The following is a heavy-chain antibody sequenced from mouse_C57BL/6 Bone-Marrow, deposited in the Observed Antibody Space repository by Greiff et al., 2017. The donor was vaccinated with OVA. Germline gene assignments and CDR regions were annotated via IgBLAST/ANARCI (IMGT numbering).Heavy chain of an antibody. D-gene: IGHD1-1*01. Sequence: VQVVESGPGLVQPSQSLSITCTVSGFSLTSYCVHWVRQSPGKGLEWLGVIWSGGSTDYNAAFISRLGISKDTSKGEVFFKMNSLQAGNTAIYYCARKGNYGSSSYWYFDVWGTGTTVTVSS. J-gene: IGHJ1*03. CDR3: ARKGNYGSSSYWYFDV. CDR2: IWSGGST. V-gene: IGHV2-2*01. CDR1: GFSLTSYC.